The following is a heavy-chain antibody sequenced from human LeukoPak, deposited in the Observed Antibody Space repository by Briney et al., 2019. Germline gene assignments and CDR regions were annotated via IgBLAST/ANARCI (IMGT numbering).Heavy chain of an antibody. J-gene: IGHJ4*02. D-gene: IGHD2-2*01. CDR2: IKQDGSEN. CDR3: ARVGSTSWYLDY. Sequence: PGGSLRLSCAASGFAFSNYWMSWVRQAPGKGLEWLANIKQDGSENYYADSVKGRFTFSRDNARNSLYLQMSSLRVEDTAVYYCARVGSTSWYLDYWGQGTLVIVSS. V-gene: IGHV3-7*01. CDR1: GFAFSNYW.